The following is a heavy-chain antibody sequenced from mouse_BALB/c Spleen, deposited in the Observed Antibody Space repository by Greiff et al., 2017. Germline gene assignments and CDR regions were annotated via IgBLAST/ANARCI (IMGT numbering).Heavy chain of an antibody. V-gene: IGHV1-4*02. Sequence: QVQLQQSAAELARPGASVKMSCKASGYTFTSYTMHWVKQRPGQGLEWIGYINPSSGYTEYNQKFKDKTTLTADKSSSTAYMQLSSLTSEDSAVYYCAREYGNSYYAMDYWGQGTSVTVSS. D-gene: IGHD2-10*02. CDR3: AREYGNSYYAMDY. CDR2: INPSSGYT. J-gene: IGHJ4*01. CDR1: GYTFTSYT.